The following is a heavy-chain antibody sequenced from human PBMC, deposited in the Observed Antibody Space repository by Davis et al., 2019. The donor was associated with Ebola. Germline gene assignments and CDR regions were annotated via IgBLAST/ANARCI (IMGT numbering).Heavy chain of an antibody. V-gene: IGHV3-30*14. Sequence: GESLKISCAASGFTFSSYAMHWVRQAPGKGLEWVAVISYDGSNKYYADSVKGRFTISRDNSKNTLYLQMDSLRADDTAVYYCARVGYGDYWRWFDPWGQGTLVIVSS. CDR1: GFTFSSYA. J-gene: IGHJ5*02. CDR3: ARVGYGDYWRWFDP. CDR2: ISYDGSNK. D-gene: IGHD4-17*01.